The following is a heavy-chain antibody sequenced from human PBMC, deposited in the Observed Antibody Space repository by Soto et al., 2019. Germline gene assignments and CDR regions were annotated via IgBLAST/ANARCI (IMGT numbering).Heavy chain of an antibody. V-gene: IGHV1-69*04. CDR1: GGTFSSYA. CDR2: IIPIYDIT. J-gene: IGHJ6*03. CDR3: ARGKSLTPRKNYYYMDV. Sequence: QVQLVQSGAEVKKPGSSVRVSCKVSGGTFSSYAITWVRQAPGQGLEWVGRIIPIYDITNYAQRLQGRVTITGDKSPNTAYMELSSLTSEDTAVYYCARGKSLTPRKNYYYMDVWGKGTAVTVPS.